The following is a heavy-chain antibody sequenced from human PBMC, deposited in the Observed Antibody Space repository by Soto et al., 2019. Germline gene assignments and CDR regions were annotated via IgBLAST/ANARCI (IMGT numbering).Heavy chain of an antibody. V-gene: IGHV4-30-4*01. CDR1: GDSISSGDYY. J-gene: IGHJ4*02. CDR3: ATYGSGSSFSSDY. Sequence: SETLSLTCTVSGDSISSGDYYWSWIRQPPGKGLEWIGCIYYSGNTYYNPSLKRRFSISVDTSKNQFSLQLSSVTAADTAVYYCATYGSGSSFSSDYWGPGTLVTVSS. CDR2: IYYSGNT. D-gene: IGHD3-10*01.